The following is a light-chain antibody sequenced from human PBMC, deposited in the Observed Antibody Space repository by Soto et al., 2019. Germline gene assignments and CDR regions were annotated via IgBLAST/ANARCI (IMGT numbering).Light chain of an antibody. V-gene: IGKV3-15*01. J-gene: IGKJ5*01. CDR2: GES. Sequence: VMTQSPATLSVSPGESATLSCRASQSVGTKLAWYQQKPGQAPRLLIYGESTRATGIPDRFSGSGSGTELNLTISRLEPEDFAVYYCQKYSSSPRTCGQGTRLEIK. CDR3: QKYSSSPRT. CDR1: QSVGTK.